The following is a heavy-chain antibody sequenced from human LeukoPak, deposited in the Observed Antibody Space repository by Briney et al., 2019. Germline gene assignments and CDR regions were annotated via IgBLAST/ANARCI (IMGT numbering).Heavy chain of an antibody. CDR1: GYSFTNYW. Sequence: GESLKISCKGSGYSFTNYWIGWVRQMPGKGLEWMGIIYPSDSDTRYSPSFQGQVTVSADKSVSTAYLRWSSLKASDTAMYYCARLARSVGLAFSQYYFDYWGQGTLVTVSS. J-gene: IGHJ4*02. CDR3: ARLARSVGLAFSQYYFDY. CDR2: IYPSDSDT. V-gene: IGHV5-51*01.